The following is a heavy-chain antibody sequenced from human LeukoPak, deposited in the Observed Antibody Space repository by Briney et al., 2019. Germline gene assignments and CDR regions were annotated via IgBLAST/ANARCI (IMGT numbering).Heavy chain of an antibody. CDR3: TKDAGPVYDWFDP. D-gene: IGHD5/OR15-5a*01. Sequence: GGSLRLSCAASVFSFSRYGMAWFRQIPGKGLEWGSTINDNSRNTHYADSVKARFTISRDNSKNTLYLEMHSLRVEDTALYYCTKDAGPVYDWFDPWGPGTRVTVSS. CDR2: INDNSRNT. J-gene: IGHJ5*02. V-gene: IGHV3-23*01. CDR1: VFSFSRYG.